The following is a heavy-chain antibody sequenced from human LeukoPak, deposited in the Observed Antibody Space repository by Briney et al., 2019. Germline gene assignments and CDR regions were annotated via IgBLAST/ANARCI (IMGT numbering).Heavy chain of an antibody. Sequence: PGGSLRLSCAASGFTVSSNYMSWVRQAPGKGLEWVSVIYSGGSTYYADSVKGRFTISRDNSKNTLYLQMNSLRAEDTAVYYCARDHILTGTVYYYYGMDAWGQGTTVTVSS. CDR1: GFTVSSNY. J-gene: IGHJ6*02. D-gene: IGHD3-9*01. V-gene: IGHV3-66*01. CDR2: IYSGGST. CDR3: ARDHILTGTVYYYYGMDA.